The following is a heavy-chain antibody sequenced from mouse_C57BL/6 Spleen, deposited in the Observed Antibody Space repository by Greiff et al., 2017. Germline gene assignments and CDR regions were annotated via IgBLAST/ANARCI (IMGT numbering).Heavy chain of an antibody. V-gene: IGHV1-9*01. CDR2: ILPGSGST. CDR1: GYTFTGYW. D-gene: IGHD1-1*01. Sequence: QVQLQQSGAELMKPGASVKLSCKATGYTFTGYWIEWVKQRPGHGLEWIGEILPGSGSTNYNEKFKGKAPFTANTSANTAYMQLSSLTTEDSAIYYCASWITTVVGPYAMDYWGQGTSVTVSS. J-gene: IGHJ4*01. CDR3: ASWITTVVGPYAMDY.